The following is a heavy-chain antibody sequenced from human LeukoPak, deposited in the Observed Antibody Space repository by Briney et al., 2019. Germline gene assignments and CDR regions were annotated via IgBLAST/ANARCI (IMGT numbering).Heavy chain of an antibody. J-gene: IGHJ4*02. CDR1: GYRFTSYW. CDR2: IYPGDSDT. V-gene: IGHV5-51*01. CDR3: ARLGVGATPHFDY. D-gene: IGHD1-26*01. Sequence: GESLKISCKGSGYRFTSYWIGWVRQMPGKGLEWMGIIYPGDSDTRYSPSFQGQVTISADKSISTAYLQRSSLKASDTAMYYCARLGVGATPHFDYWGQGTLVTVSS.